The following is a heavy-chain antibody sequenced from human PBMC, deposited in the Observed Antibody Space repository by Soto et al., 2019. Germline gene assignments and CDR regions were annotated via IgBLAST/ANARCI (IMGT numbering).Heavy chain of an antibody. CDR1: GFTFSSYA. V-gene: IGHV3-23*01. D-gene: IGHD1-7*01. J-gene: IGHJ6*02. CDR3: AKGGVELLDYGMDV. CDR2: ISGSGGST. Sequence: GGSLRLSCAASGFTFSSYAMSWVRQAPGKGLEWVSAISGSGGSTYYADSVKGRFTISRDNSKNTLYLQMNSLRAEDTAVYYCAKGGVELLDYGMDVWGQGTTVTVSS.